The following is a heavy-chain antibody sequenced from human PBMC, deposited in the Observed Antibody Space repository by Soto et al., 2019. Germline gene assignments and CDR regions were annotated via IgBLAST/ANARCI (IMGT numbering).Heavy chain of an antibody. V-gene: IGHV3-30*18. Sequence: PGGSLRLSCAASGFTFSSYGMHWVRQAPGKGLEWVAVISYDGSNKYYADSVKGRFTISRDNSKNTLYLQMNSLRAEDTAVYYCAKTIGGQKKAIVGTNYYYYYGMDVWGQGTTVTVSS. CDR1: GFTFSSYG. J-gene: IGHJ6*02. CDR3: AKTIGGQKKAIVGTNYYYYYGMDV. CDR2: ISYDGSNK. D-gene: IGHD1-26*01.